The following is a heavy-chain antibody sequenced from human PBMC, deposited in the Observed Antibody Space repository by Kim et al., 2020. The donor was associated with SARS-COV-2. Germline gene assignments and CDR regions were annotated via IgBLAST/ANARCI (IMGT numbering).Heavy chain of an antibody. CDR3: ARHEAMIVVADYGMDV. CDR2: IYPGDSDT. CDR1: GYSFTSYW. Sequence: GESLKISCKGSGYSFTSYWIGWVRQMPGKGLEWMGIIYPGDSDTRYSPSFQGQVTISADKSISTAYLQWSSLKASDTAMYYCARHEAMIVVADYGMDVWGQGTTVTVSS. D-gene: IGHD3-22*01. J-gene: IGHJ6*02. V-gene: IGHV5-51*01.